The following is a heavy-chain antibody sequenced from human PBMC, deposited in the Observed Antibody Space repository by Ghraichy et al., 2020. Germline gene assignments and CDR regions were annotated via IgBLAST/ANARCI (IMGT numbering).Heavy chain of an antibody. Sequence: SETLSLTCAVSGGSISSSNWWSWVRQPPGKGLEWIGEIYHSGSTNYNPSLKSRVTISVDKSKNQFSLKLSSVTAADTAVYYCARAVVGATQYFDYWGQGTLVTVSS. CDR2: IYHSGST. CDR3: ARAVVGATQYFDY. D-gene: IGHD1-26*01. J-gene: IGHJ4*02. V-gene: IGHV4-4*02. CDR1: GGSISSSNW.